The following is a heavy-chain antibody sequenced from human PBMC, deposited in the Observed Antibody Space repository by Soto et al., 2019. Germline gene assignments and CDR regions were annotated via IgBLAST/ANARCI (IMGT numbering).Heavy chain of an antibody. J-gene: IGHJ4*02. CDR2: INHNEST. Sequence: GTLSLTCAVLGGSFRGYYWRWIGRPPGKWLEWIGEINHNESTNYNPSLKSRVTISVHTSKSQYSLKLRSVTAADTAGYDCARAYGSGSYYLSYYFGYWGQGTLVTVSS. CDR3: ARAYGSGSYYLSYYFGY. V-gene: IGHV4-34*01. D-gene: IGHD3-10*01. CDR1: GGSFRGYY.